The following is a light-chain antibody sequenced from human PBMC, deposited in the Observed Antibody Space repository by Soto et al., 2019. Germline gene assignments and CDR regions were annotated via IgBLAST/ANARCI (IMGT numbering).Light chain of an antibody. CDR1: QSVRSN. CDR3: QQYSNWPRT. V-gene: IGKV3-15*01. CDR2: AAS. Sequence: EIVMTQFPATLSVSPGERATRSCRASQSVRSNLAWYQQKPGQAPRLLIFAASTRATVIPARFRGSGSGTEFTLTISDLQSEDFAVYYCQQYSNWPRTFGQGTKVDI. J-gene: IGKJ1*01.